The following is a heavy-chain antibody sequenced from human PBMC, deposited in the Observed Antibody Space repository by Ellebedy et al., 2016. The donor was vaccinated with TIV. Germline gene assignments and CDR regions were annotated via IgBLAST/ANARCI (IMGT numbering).Heavy chain of an antibody. D-gene: IGHD3-9*01. CDR2: IKSKTDGGTT. CDR3: TPGRRFDDTLDP. J-gene: IGHJ5*02. V-gene: IGHV3-15*01. Sequence: GESLKISCAVSGFTFSSYAMHWVRQAPGKGLKWVGRIKSKTDGGTTDYATPVKGRFTISRDDSKNTLYLQMNSLKTEDTAVYYCTPGRRFDDTLDPWGQGTLVTVSS. CDR1: GFTFSSYA.